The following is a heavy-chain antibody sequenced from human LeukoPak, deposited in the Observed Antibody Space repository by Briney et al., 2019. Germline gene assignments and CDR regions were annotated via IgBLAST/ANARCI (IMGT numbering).Heavy chain of an antibody. J-gene: IGHJ4*02. V-gene: IGHV4-34*01. Sequence: PSETLSFTCAVYGGSFSGYYWSWIRQPPGKGLEWIGEINHSGSTNYNPSLKSRVTISVDTSKNQFSLKLSSVTAADTAVYYCARSAYYYDSSGYPLTIDYWGQGTLVTDSS. CDR2: INHSGST. CDR3: ARSAYYYDSSGYPLTIDY. CDR1: GGSFSGYY. D-gene: IGHD3-22*01.